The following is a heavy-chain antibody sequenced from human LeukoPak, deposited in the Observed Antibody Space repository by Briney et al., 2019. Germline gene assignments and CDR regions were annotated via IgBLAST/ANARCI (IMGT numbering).Heavy chain of an antibody. D-gene: IGHD4-17*01. Sequence: GGSLRLSCADSGFTFSSYWMSWVRQAPGKGLEWVANIKQDGSEKYYVDSVKGRFTISRDNAKNSLYLQMNSLRAEDTAVYYCARDLGDYVGYDAFDIWGQGTMVTVSS. CDR1: GFTFSSYW. CDR2: IKQDGSEK. J-gene: IGHJ3*02. V-gene: IGHV3-7*05. CDR3: ARDLGDYVGYDAFDI.